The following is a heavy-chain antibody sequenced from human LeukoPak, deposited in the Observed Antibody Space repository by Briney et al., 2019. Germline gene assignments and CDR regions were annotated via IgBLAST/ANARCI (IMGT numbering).Heavy chain of an antibody. V-gene: IGHV7-4-1*02. D-gene: IGHD5-18*01. J-gene: IGHJ4*02. CDR2: INTNTGNP. CDR3: AREVAIGRAAMEGLLH. CDR1: GYTFTGYY. Sequence: ASVKVSCKASGYTFTGYYMHWVRQAPGQGLEWMGWINTNTGNPAYAQGFTGRFVFSLDTSVSTAYLQISSPKADDTAVYYCAREVAIGRAAMEGLLHWGQGTLVTVSS.